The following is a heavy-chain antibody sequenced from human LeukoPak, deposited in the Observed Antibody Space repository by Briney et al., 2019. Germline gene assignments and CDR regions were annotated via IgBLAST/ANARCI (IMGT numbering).Heavy chain of an antibody. D-gene: IGHD3-16*01. CDR1: GFTFSSYS. Sequence: GGSLRLSCVASGFTFSSYSMNWVRQAPGKGLEWVSSITKSSTYIYYADSVKGRFTTSRDNAKNSLYLQMNSLRDEDTAVYYCARDLITGVYFDYWGQGTPVTVSS. J-gene: IGHJ4*02. V-gene: IGHV3-21*01. CDR3: ARDLITGVYFDY. CDR2: ITKSSTYI.